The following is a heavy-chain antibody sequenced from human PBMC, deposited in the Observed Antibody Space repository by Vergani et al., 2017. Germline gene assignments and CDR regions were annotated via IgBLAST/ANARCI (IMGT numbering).Heavy chain of an antibody. CDR1: GASMRGHY. J-gene: IGHJ4*02. CDR3: ATIGYRRWGYYFGY. V-gene: IGHV4-59*11. D-gene: IGHD2-2*02. CDR2: ICHTEDT. Sequence: QVQLQESGPGLVKPSETLSLTCNVSGASMRGHYWSWIRQTPGKGLEWIGEICHTEDTKYSPSLKSRVTVSVDESRNLFSLRLNSVTAADTAVYYCATIGYRRWGYYFGYWGQGILVTVSS.